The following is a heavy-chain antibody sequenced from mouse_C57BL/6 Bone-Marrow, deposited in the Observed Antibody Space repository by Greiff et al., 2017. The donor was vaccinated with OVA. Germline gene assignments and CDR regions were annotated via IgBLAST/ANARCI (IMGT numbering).Heavy chain of an antibody. CDR3: ARSSTTVVDTDYYAMDY. J-gene: IGHJ4*01. CDR1: GYTFTSYW. Sequence: QVQLQQSGAELAKPGASVKLSCKASGYTFTSYWMHWVKQRPGQGLEWIGYINPSSGYTKYNQKFKDKATLTADKSSSTAYMQLSSLTYEDSAVYYCARSSTTVVDTDYYAMDYWGQGTSVTVSS. CDR2: INPSSGYT. D-gene: IGHD1-1*01. V-gene: IGHV1-7*01.